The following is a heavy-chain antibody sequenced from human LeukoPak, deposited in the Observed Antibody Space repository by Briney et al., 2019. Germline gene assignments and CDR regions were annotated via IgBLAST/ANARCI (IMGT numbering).Heavy chain of an antibody. Sequence: GGSLRLSCAASRFSFSSYSMNWVRQAPGKGLEWVSSITSSSSFIYYADSVKGRFTISRDDARNSLYLQMNSLRAEDTAVYYCARGAGGYDWNDAFDIWGQGAMVTVSS. V-gene: IGHV3-21*01. CDR2: ITSSSSFI. CDR1: RFSFSSYS. J-gene: IGHJ3*02. CDR3: ARGAGGYDWNDAFDI. D-gene: IGHD5-12*01.